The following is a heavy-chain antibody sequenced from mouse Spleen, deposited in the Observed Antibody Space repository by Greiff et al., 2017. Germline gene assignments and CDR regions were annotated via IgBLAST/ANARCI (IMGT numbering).Heavy chain of an antibody. D-gene: IGHD2-14*01. J-gene: IGHJ4*01. CDR1: GYTFTSYW. V-gene: IGHV1-69*01. CDR3: ARRVPYYYAMDY. Sequence: QVQLQQPGAELVMPGASVKLSCKASGYTFTSYWMHWVKQRPGQGLEWIGEIDPSDSYTNYNQKFKGKATLTVDKSSSTAYMQLSSLTSEDSAVYYCARRVPYYYAMDYWGQGTSVTVSS. CDR2: IDPSDSYT.